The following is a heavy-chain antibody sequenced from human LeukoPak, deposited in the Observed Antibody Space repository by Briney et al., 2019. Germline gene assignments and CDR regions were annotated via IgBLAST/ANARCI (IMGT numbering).Heavy chain of an antibody. J-gene: IGHJ3*02. CDR1: GFTFTGYF. CDR2: INPNSGGT. V-gene: IGHV1-2*06. Sequence: ASVKVSCKTSGFTFTGYFIHWVRQAPGQGLEWMGRINPNSGGTNYAQKFQGRVTMTRDTSISTAYMELSRLRSDDTAVYYCARDRGYSGNGAFDIWGQGTMVTVSS. CDR3: ARDRGYSGNGAFDI. D-gene: IGHD5-12*01.